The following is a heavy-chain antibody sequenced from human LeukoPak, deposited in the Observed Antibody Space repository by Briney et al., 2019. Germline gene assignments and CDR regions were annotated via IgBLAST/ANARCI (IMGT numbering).Heavy chain of an antibody. J-gene: IGHJ1*01. CDR3: AKDGDYYDSSGLYNYFQH. D-gene: IGHD3-22*01. CDR1: GFTFSSYG. V-gene: IGHV3-30*02. Sequence: GGSLRLSCAASGFTFSSYGMHWVRQAPGKGLEWVAFIRYDGSNKYYADSVKGRFTISGDNSKNTLYLQMNSLRAEDTAVYYCAKDGDYYDSSGLYNYFQHWGQGTLVTVSS. CDR2: IRYDGSNK.